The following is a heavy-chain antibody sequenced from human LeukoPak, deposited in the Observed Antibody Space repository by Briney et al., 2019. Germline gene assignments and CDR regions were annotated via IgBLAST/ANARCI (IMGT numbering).Heavy chain of an antibody. J-gene: IGHJ4*02. D-gene: IGHD2-2*01. Sequence: PSETLSLTCTVSGGSISSYYWSWIRQPPGKGLEWIGYIYYSGSTNYNPSLKSRVTISVDTSKNQFSLKLSSVTAADTAVYYCATTVGSTDVVHYWGQGTLVTVSS. CDR2: IYYSGST. V-gene: IGHV4-59*12. CDR1: GGSISSYY. CDR3: ATTVGSTDVVHY.